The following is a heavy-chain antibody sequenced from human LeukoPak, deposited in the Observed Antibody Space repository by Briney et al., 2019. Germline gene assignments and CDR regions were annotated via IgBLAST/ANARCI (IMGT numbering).Heavy chain of an antibody. D-gene: IGHD1-20*01. CDR3: ARDMTGTTLSDY. CDR2: ISSRDNTI. Sequence: PGGSLRLSCAASGFTFSGYEMSWVRHAPGKRLEWLSYISSRDNTIYYADSVKGRFTISRDNAKNSLYLQMTSLRTEDTTVYYCARDMTGTTLSDYWGQGTLVTVSS. J-gene: IGHJ4*02. V-gene: IGHV3-48*03. CDR1: GFTFSGYE.